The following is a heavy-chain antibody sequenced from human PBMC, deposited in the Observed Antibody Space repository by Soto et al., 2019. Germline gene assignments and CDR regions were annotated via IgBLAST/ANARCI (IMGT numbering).Heavy chain of an antibody. CDR2: IYPGDSDT. Sequence: GESLKISCKGSGYSFTSYWIGWVRQMPGKGLEWMGIIYPGDSDTRYSPSFQGQVTISADKSISTAYLQWSSLKASATAMYYCARHSPVGSGGIAAAGNGWYFDYWGQGTLVTVSS. V-gene: IGHV5-51*01. D-gene: IGHD6-13*01. J-gene: IGHJ4*02. CDR1: GYSFTSYW. CDR3: ARHSPVGSGGIAAAGNGWYFDY.